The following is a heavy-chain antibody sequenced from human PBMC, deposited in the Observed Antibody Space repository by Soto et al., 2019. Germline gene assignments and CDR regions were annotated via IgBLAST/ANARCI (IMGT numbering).Heavy chain of an antibody. CDR1: GYTFTSYG. Sequence: ASVKVSCKASGYTFTSYGISWVRQAPGQGLEWMGWISAYNGNTNYAQKLQGRVTMTTDTSTSTAYMELRSLRSDDTAVYYCASDKSPTCNYARYCDLWGRGTLVTVSS. CDR3: ASDKSPTCNYARYCDL. CDR2: ISAYNGNT. D-gene: IGHD4-4*01. V-gene: IGHV1-18*01. J-gene: IGHJ2*01.